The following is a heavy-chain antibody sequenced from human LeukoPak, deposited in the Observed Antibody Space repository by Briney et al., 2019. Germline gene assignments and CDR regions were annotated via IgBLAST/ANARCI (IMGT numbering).Heavy chain of an antibody. D-gene: IGHD6-13*01. Sequence: ASVKVSCKASGYTFTSYGISWVRQAPGQGREWMGWISAYNGNTNYAQKLQGRVTMTTDTSTSTAYMELRSLRSEDTAVYYCATSPGIAAPSGYYFDHWGQGTLVTVSS. CDR3: ATSPGIAAPSGYYFDH. V-gene: IGHV1-18*01. CDR2: ISAYNGNT. CDR1: GYTFTSYG. J-gene: IGHJ4*02.